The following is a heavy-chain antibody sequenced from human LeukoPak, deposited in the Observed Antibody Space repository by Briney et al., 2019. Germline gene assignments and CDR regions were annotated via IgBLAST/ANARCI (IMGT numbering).Heavy chain of an antibody. Sequence: GGSLRLSCAASGFNFDDYAMHWVRQAPGKGLEWVSGINWNSGNIDYADSVKGRFTISRDNAKNSLYLQMNSLRAEDTALYYCAKDIGTVTTKCYFDYWGRGTLVTVSS. J-gene: IGHJ4*02. CDR2: INWNSGNI. D-gene: IGHD4-11*01. CDR3: AKDIGTVTTKCYFDY. V-gene: IGHV3-9*01. CDR1: GFNFDDYA.